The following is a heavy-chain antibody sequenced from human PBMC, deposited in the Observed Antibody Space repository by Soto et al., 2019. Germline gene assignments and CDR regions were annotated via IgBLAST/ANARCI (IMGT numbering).Heavy chain of an antibody. CDR3: ARGPPLCD. J-gene: IGHJ4*02. V-gene: IGHV4-30-2*01. Sequence: SETLSLTCAVSGGSISSGGYSWSWIRQPPGKGLECIGYIYHSRSTYYNPSLKSRVTISVDRSKNQFSLKLSSVTAADTAVYYCARGPPLCDWGQGTLVTVSS. CDR1: GGSISSGGYS. CDR2: IYHSRST.